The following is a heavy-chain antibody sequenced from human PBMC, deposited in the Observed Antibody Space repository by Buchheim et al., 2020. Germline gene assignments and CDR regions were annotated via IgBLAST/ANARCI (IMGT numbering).Heavy chain of an antibody. V-gene: IGHV4-59*01. CDR1: GGSISNYY. CDR2: IYYSGST. CDR3: ATFRVDTAFDY. Sequence: QVQLQESGPGLVKPSETLSLTCTVSGGSISNYYWSWIRQPPGQGLEWVGYIYYSGSTYYNSSLKSRVTISVDTSKNQFSLMLSSVAAADTAVYYCATFRVDTAFDYWGQGAL. D-gene: IGHD5-18*01. J-gene: IGHJ4*02.